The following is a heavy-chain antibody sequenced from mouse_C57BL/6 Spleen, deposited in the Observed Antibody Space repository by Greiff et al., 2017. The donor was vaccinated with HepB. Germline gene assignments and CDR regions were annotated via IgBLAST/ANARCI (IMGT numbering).Heavy chain of an antibody. CDR2: IDPSDSYT. D-gene: IGHD2-3*01. CDR1: GYTFTSYW. CDR3: ARWEDGWFAY. Sequence: QVQLQQPGAELVMPGASVKLSCKASGYTFTSYWMHWVKQRPGQGLEWIGEIDPSDSYTNYNQKFKGKSTLTVDKSSSTAYMQLSSLTSEDSAVYYCARWEDGWFAYWSQGTLVTVSA. J-gene: IGHJ3*01. V-gene: IGHV1-69*01.